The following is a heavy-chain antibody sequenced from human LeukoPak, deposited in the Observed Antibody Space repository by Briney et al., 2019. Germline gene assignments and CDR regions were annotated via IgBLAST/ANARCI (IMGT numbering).Heavy chain of an antibody. Sequence: PGGSLRLSCAASGFTFSSYAMSWVRQAPGRGLEWVSALSGSGDSTYYSDSVKGRFTISRDNSKNTLYLQMNSLRVEDTAVYYCARAYSSSWYFDYWGQGTLVTVSS. CDR2: LSGSGDST. D-gene: IGHD6-13*01. V-gene: IGHV3-23*01. CDR1: GFTFSSYA. CDR3: ARAYSSSWYFDY. J-gene: IGHJ4*02.